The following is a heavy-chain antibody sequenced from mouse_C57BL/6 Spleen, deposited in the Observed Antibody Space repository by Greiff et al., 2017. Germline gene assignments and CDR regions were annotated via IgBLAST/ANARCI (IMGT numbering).Heavy chain of an antibody. J-gene: IGHJ3*01. CDR3: ATGGFAY. V-gene: IGHV5-17*01. CDR1: GFTFSGYG. CDR2: ISRGSSTI. Sequence: EVQLMEPGGGLVKPGGSLKLSCEASGFTFSGYGMHWVSQAPGKGLEWVGYISRGSSTIYYTDKVKGRFTLSRDNANTTLFMQMTSLRSEDTAMYYCATGGFAYLGQGTPVTVSA.